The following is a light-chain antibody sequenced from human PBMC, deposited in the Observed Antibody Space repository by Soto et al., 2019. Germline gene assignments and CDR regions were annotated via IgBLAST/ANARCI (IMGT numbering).Light chain of an antibody. J-gene: IGLJ1*01. CDR3: SSYTSSTTYV. V-gene: IGLV2-14*01. CDR2: EVS. CDR1: SSDVGGYNY. Sequence: QSALTQPASVSGSPGQSITISCTGTSSDVGGYNYVSWYQQNPGKAPKLMIFEVSNRPSGVSNRFSGSKSGNTASLTISGLLAEDEADYYCSSYTSSTTYVFGTGTKVTVL.